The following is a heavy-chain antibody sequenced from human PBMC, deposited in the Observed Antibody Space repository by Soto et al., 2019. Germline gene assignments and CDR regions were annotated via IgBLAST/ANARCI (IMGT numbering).Heavy chain of an antibody. CDR3: ARTISGWLPHDAFDI. CDR1: GYTFTSYG. V-gene: IGHV1-18*01. CDR2: ISAYNGNT. J-gene: IGHJ3*02. Sequence: ASVKVSCKASGYTFTSYGISWVRQAPGQGLEWMGWISAYNGNTNYAQKLQGRVTMTTDTSTSTAYMELRSLRSDDTAVYYCARTISGWLPHDAFDIWGKGTMVTVSS. D-gene: IGHD6-19*01.